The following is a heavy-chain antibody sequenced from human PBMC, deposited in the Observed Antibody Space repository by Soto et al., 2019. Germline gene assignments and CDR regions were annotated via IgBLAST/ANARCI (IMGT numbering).Heavy chain of an antibody. CDR2: IIPLLGKS. V-gene: IGHV1-69*08. Sequence: QVQLVQSGAEVKKPGSSVKVSCKASGDSFSSYTVSWVRQAPGQGLEWMGKIIPLLGKSNYAQNFQGRVTITADVSTKTTYMELSRLRSEDTAVDYCATGDGSGSYYGGWGQGTLVTVSS. CDR1: GDSFSSYT. J-gene: IGHJ4*02. D-gene: IGHD3-10*01. CDR3: ATGDGSGSYYGG.